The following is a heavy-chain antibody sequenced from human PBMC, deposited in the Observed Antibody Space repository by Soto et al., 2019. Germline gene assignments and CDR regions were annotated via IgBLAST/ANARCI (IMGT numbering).Heavy chain of an antibody. CDR1: GFTFSSYA. D-gene: IGHD6-6*01. J-gene: IGHJ4*02. V-gene: IGHV3-23*01. Sequence: PGGSLRLSCAASGFTFSSYAMSWVRQAPGKGLEWVSAISGSGGSTYYADSVKGRFTISRDNSKNTLYLQMNSLRAEDTAVYYCAKIESSSSSSTWAGEITTDLSTDYWGQGTLVTVSS. CDR3: AKIESSSSSSTWAGEITTDLSTDY. CDR2: ISGSGGST.